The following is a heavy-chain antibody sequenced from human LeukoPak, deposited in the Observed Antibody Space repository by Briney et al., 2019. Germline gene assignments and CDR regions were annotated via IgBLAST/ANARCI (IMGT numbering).Heavy chain of an antibody. CDR2: IGNSGGST. J-gene: IGHJ3*02. CDR1: GFTFSSYA. V-gene: IGHV3-23*01. CDR3: ARERAFDI. Sequence: PGGSLRLSCAASGFTFSSYAMSWVRQTPGKGLEWVAAIGNSGGSTYYADSVKGRFTISRDNSKNTLYLQMDSLRAEDTAIYYCARERAFDIWGQGTMVTVSS.